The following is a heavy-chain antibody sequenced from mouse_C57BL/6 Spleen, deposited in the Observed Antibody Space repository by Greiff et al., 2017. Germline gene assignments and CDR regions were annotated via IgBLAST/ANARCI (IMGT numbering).Heavy chain of an antibody. CDR2: IDPENGDT. V-gene: IGHV14-4*01. CDR3: TFMIATVDY. Sequence: VQLQQSGAELVRPGASVKLSCTASGFNIKDDYMHWVKQRPEQGLAWIGWIDPENGDTEYASEFQGKATITADTSSNTAYLQLSSLTSKDTAVYYCTFMIATVDYWGQGTTLTVSS. CDR1: GFNIKDDY. J-gene: IGHJ2*01. D-gene: IGHD2-4*01.